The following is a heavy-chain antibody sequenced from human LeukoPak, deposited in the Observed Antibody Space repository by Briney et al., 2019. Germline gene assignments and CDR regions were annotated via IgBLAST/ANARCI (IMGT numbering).Heavy chain of an antibody. CDR1: GFTFDDYA. Sequence: GGSLRLSCAASGFTFDDYAMHWVRQAPGKGLEWVSGISWNSGSIGYADSVKGRFTISRDNAKNPLYLQMNSLRAEDMALYYCAKGSRSSGWYNWFDPWGQGTLVTVSS. J-gene: IGHJ5*02. V-gene: IGHV3-9*03. CDR2: ISWNSGSI. D-gene: IGHD6-19*01. CDR3: AKGSRSSGWYNWFDP.